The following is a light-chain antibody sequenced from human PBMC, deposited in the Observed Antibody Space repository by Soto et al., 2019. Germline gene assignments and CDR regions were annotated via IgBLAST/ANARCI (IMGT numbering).Light chain of an antibody. CDR2: DAS. CDR1: QSVTSNY. Sequence: EIVLTQSPGTLSLSPGERATLSCRASQSVTSNYLAWYQQKPGQAPRLLISDASNRATGIADKFSGSGSGTDFTLTISRLEPEDFAVYYCQQYGSPPYTVGKGTKLEIE. V-gene: IGKV3-20*01. J-gene: IGKJ2*01. CDR3: QQYGSPPYT.